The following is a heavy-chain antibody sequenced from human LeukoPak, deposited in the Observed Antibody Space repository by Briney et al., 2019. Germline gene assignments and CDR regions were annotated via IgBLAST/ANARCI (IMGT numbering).Heavy chain of an antibody. CDR2: INPSGGST. V-gene: IGHV1-46*01. Sequence: ASVKVSCKASGYTFTSYYMHWVRQAPGQGREWMGIINPSGGSTSYAQKFQGRVTMTRDTSTSTVYMELSSLRSEDTAVYYCARAITMVSAECGMDVWGQGTTVTVSS. CDR1: GYTFTSYY. J-gene: IGHJ6*02. D-gene: IGHD3-10*01. CDR3: ARAITMVSAECGMDV.